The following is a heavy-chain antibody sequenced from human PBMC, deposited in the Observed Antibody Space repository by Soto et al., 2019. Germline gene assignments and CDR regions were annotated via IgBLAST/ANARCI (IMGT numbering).Heavy chain of an antibody. Sequence: SETLSLTCAVSGGSISSGGYSWSWIRQPPGKGLEWIGYIYHSGSTYYNPSLKSRVTISVDRSKNQFSLKLSSVTAADTAVYYCAGGGNSGGGPLFDYWGQGTLVTVSS. CDR3: AGGGNSGGGPLFDY. CDR1: GGSISSGGYS. D-gene: IGHD2-21*02. CDR2: IYHSGST. J-gene: IGHJ4*02. V-gene: IGHV4-30-2*01.